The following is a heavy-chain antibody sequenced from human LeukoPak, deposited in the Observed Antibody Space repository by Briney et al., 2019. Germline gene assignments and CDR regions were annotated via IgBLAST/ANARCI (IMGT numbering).Heavy chain of an antibody. CDR3: ARGSMVRGVKW. CDR2: IYTSGST. D-gene: IGHD3-10*01. J-gene: IGHJ4*02. CDR1: GGSISNYY. Sequence: SETLSLTCTVSGGSISNYYWSWIRQPAGKGLEWIGRIYTSGSTNYNPSLKSRVTMSIDTSKNQFSLKLSSVTAADTAVYYCARGSMVRGVKWWGQGTLVTVSS. V-gene: IGHV4-4*07.